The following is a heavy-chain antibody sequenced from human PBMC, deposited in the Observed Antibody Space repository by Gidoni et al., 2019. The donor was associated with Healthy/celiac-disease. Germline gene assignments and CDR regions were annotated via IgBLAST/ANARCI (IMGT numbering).Heavy chain of an antibody. CDR2: IYPGDSDT. V-gene: IGHV5-51*01. Sequence: VRQMPGKGLEWMGIIYPGDSDTRYSPSFQGQVTISADKSISTAYLQWSSLKASDTAMYYCARQRSSGWYGAAFDIWGQGTMVTVSS. CDR3: ARQRSSGWYGAAFDI. D-gene: IGHD6-19*01. J-gene: IGHJ3*02.